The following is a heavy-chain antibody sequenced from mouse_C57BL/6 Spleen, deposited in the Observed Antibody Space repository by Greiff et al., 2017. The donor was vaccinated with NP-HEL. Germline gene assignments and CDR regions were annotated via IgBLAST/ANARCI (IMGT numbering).Heavy chain of an antibody. D-gene: IGHD1-1*01. CDR1: GYTFTDYN. J-gene: IGHJ2*01. CDR3: ARSAITTVVPYYFDY. CDR2: INPNNGGT. V-gene: IGHV1-22*01. Sequence: EVQLQQSGPELVKPGASVKMSCKASGYTFTDYNMHWVKQSHGKSLEWIGYINPNNGGTSYNQKFKGKATLTVNKSSSTAYMELRSLTSADSAVYYCARSAITTVVPYYFDYWGQGTTLTVSS.